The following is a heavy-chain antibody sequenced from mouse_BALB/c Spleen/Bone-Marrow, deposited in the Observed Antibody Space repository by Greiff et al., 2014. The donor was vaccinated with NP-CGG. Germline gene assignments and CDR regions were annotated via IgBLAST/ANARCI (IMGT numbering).Heavy chain of an antibody. CDR2: ISSGNSTI. V-gene: IGHV5-17*02. D-gene: IGHD3-3*01. J-gene: IGHJ4*01. Sequence: EVQRVESGGGLVQPGGSRKLSCAASGFTFGSFGMHWVRQAPEKGLEWVAYISSGNSTIDYADTMKGRFTISRDNPKNTLFLQMTSLRSEDTAMYYCTRSGTLGAMDYWGQGTSVTVSS. CDR1: GFTFGSFG. CDR3: TRSGTLGAMDY.